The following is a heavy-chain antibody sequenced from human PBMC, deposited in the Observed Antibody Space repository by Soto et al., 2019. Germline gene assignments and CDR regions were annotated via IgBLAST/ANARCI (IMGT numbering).Heavy chain of an antibody. Sequence: GGSLRLSCAASGFTFSSYSMNWVRQAPGKGLEWVSYISSSSSTIYYADSVKGRFTISRDNAKNSLYLQMNSLRAEDTAVYYCARGHYYGSGPWDYYYYMDVWGKGTTVTVSS. CDR1: GFTFSSYS. CDR2: ISSSSSTI. J-gene: IGHJ6*03. CDR3: ARGHYYGSGPWDYYYYMDV. D-gene: IGHD3-10*01. V-gene: IGHV3-48*01.